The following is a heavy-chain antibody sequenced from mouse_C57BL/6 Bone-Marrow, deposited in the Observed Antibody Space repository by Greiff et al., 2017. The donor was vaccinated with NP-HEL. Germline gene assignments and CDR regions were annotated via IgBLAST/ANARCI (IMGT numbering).Heavy chain of an antibody. CDR3: ARHYYSNYFDY. CDR2: ISRGGSYT. J-gene: IGHJ2*01. Sequence: EVKLVESGGDLVKPGGSLKLSCAASGFTFSSYGMSWVRQTPDKRLEWVATISRGGSYTYYPDSVKGRITITRDNAKNTLYLQMSSLTSEDTAMYYCARHYYSNYFDYWGQGTTLTVSS. V-gene: IGHV5-6*01. D-gene: IGHD2-5*01. CDR1: GFTFSSYG.